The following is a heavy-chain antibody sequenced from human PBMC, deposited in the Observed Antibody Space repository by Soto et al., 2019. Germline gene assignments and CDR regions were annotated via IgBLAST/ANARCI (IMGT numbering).Heavy chain of an antibody. D-gene: IGHD4-17*01. J-gene: IGHJ5*02. CDR3: ARKIDYGGYNWFDP. Sequence: SSETLSLTCAVSGGSISSGGYSWSWIRQPPGKGLEWIGYIYHSGSTYYNPSLKSRVTISVDRSKNQFSLKLSSVTAADTAVYYCARKIDYGGYNWFDPWGQGTLVTVSS. CDR2: IYHSGST. CDR1: GGSISSGGYS. V-gene: IGHV4-30-2*01.